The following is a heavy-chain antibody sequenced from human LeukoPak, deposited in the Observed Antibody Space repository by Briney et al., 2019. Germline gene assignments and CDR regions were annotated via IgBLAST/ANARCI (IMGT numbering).Heavy chain of an antibody. D-gene: IGHD3-10*02. CDR2: IYYSGST. CDR1: GGSISSYY. CDR3: ARDRGLTKSGGVGSDY. V-gene: IGHV4-59*01. J-gene: IGHJ4*02. Sequence: SETLSLTCTVSGGSISSYYWSWIRQPPGKGLEWIGYIYYSGSTNYNPSLKSRVTISVDTSKNQFSLKLSSVTAVDTAVYYCARDRGLTKSGGVGSDYWGQGTLVTVSS.